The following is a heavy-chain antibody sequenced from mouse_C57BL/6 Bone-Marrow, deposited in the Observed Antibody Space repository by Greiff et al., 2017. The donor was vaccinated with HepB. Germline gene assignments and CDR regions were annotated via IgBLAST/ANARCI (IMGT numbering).Heavy chain of an antibody. J-gene: IGHJ4*01. Sequence: VQLQQSGPELVKPGASVKISCKASGYAFSSYWMNWVKQRPGKGLEWIGRIYPGDGDTNYNGKFKGKATLTVDKSSSTAYMELNSLTSEDSAVYYCARDYGSSVYAMDYWGQGTSVTVSS. V-gene: IGHV1-82*01. CDR2: IYPGDGDT. CDR3: ARDYGSSVYAMDY. D-gene: IGHD1-1*01. CDR1: GYAFSSYW.